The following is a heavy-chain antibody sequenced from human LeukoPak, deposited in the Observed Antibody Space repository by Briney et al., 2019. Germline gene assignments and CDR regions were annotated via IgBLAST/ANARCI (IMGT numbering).Heavy chain of an antibody. D-gene: IGHD6-13*01. Sequence: PGGSLRLSCTASGFTFSSYEMNWVRQAPGQGLEWVAYIGSSGTPIYYADSVKGRFTISRDNAKNSLYLQMNTLRAEDTAVYYCARPSSSWHPEFDYWGQGTLVTVSS. CDR3: ARPSSSWHPEFDY. J-gene: IGHJ4*02. CDR1: GFTFSSYE. V-gene: IGHV3-48*03. CDR2: IGSSGTPI.